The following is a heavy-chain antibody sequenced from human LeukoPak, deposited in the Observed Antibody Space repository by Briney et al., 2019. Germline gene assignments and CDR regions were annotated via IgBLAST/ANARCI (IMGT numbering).Heavy chain of an antibody. Sequence: SETLSLTCTVSGGSISSGSYYWSWIRQPPGKGLEWIGRIYNSGSTNYNPSLKSRVTISVDTSKNQFSLKLTYATAANTALCYCARDSPSIAARPDGYYYSYYLDGWGKGTTVTVSS. J-gene: IGHJ6*03. V-gene: IGHV4-61*02. CDR2: IYNSGST. CDR3: ARDSPSIAARPDGYYYSYYLDG. CDR1: GGSISSGSYY. D-gene: IGHD6-6*01.